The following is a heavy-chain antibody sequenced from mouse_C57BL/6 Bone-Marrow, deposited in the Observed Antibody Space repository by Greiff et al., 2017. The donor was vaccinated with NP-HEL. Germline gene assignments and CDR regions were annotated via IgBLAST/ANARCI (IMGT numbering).Heavy chain of an antibody. V-gene: IGHV5-6*01. Sequence: EVKLQESGGDLVKPGGSLKLSCAASGFTFSSYGMSWVRQTPDKRLEWVATISSGGSYTYYPDSVKGRFTISRDNAKNTLYLQMSRLKSEDTAMYYCARHPPFDVWGTGTTVTVSS. CDR2: ISSGGSYT. CDR1: GFTFSSYG. CDR3: ARHPPFDV. J-gene: IGHJ1*03.